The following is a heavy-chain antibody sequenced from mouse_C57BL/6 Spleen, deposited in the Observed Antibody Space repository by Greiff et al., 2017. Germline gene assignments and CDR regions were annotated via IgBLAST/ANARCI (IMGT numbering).Heavy chain of an antibody. Sequence: EVQLQQSGPELVKPGASVKISCKASGYTFTDYYMNWVKQSHGKSLEWIGDINPNNGGTSYNQKFKGKATLTVDKSSSTAYMELRSLTSEDSAVYYCAINWDAFAYWGQGTLVTVSA. CDR3: AINWDAFAY. CDR1: GYTFTDYY. CDR2: INPNNGGT. J-gene: IGHJ3*01. V-gene: IGHV1-26*01. D-gene: IGHD4-1*01.